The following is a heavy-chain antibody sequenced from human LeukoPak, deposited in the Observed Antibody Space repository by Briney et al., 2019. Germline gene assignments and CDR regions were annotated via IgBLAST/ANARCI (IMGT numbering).Heavy chain of an antibody. D-gene: IGHD3-22*01. Sequence: ASVKFSCKASGYTFTGYYLHWVRQAPGQGLEWMGWINPNSGATDYAQKFQGRVTMTRDTSISTAYMELSRLRSDDTALYYCARAPLYYYDTSGWYYFDYWGQGTLVTVSS. CDR1: GYTFTGYY. J-gene: IGHJ4*02. CDR2: INPNSGAT. CDR3: ARAPLYYYDTSGWYYFDY. V-gene: IGHV1-2*02.